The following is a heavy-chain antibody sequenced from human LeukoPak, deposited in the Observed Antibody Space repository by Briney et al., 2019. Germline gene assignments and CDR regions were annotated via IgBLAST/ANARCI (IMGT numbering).Heavy chain of an antibody. CDR2: TYYRSKWYN. V-gene: IGHV6-1*01. D-gene: IGHD7-27*01. J-gene: IGHJ4*02. Sequence: SQTLSLTCAISGDNVSTNNTAWNWIRQSPSRGLEWLGRTYYRSKWYNNYAVSVKSRITINPDTSKNQFSLQLNSVTPGDTAVYCCARGTWGSTYYFDYWGQGTLVTVSS. CDR1: GDNVSTNNTA. CDR3: ARGTWGSTYYFDY.